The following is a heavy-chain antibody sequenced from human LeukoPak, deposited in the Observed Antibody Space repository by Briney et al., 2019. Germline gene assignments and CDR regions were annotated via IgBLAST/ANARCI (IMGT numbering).Heavy chain of an antibody. J-gene: IGHJ3*02. CDR2: IYTSGST. CDR3: AMSIVMDADDAFDI. Sequence: SQTLSLTCSVSGVSISRGIYYWSWIRQPAGKGLGWIGRIYTSGSTNYNPSLKRRLTMSVDTSKNQFSLKLSSVSAADTAVYYCAMSIVMDADDAFDIWGQGTLVTVSS. CDR1: GVSISRGIYY. D-gene: IGHD6-6*01. V-gene: IGHV4-61*02.